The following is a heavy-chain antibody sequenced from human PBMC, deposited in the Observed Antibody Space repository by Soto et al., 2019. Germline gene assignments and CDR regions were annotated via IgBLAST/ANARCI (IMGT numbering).Heavy chain of an antibody. CDR3: ASSTGGPAGSLWFDP. D-gene: IGHD2-2*01. V-gene: IGHV4-4*02. Sequence: QVQLQESGPGLLKPSGTLYLTCAVSGGSISPTTWWNWVRQPPGKGLEWIAEMNDSGQTHSNPSLKSRVTISVDKSNNQFSLKLSSVTAADTAGYYCASSTGGPAGSLWFDPLGQGALVTVSS. CDR1: GGSISPTTW. J-gene: IGHJ5*02. CDR2: MNDSGQT.